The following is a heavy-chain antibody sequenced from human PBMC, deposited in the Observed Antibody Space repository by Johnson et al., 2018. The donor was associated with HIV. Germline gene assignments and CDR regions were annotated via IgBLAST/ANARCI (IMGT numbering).Heavy chain of an antibody. J-gene: IGHJ3*02. CDR2: IWYSGSTN. V-gene: IGHV3-11*04. Sequence: QMQLVESGGGLVRPGGSLRLSCAASGFTFSDYCMSWVRQAPGKGLEWVSYIWYSGSTNYYADSVKGRFTISRDNAKNSLYLQMTSLRAEDTAVYYCPGALDRAAFDIWGQGTMVTVSS. D-gene: IGHD2-2*03. CDR1: GFTFSDYC. CDR3: PGALDRAAFDI.